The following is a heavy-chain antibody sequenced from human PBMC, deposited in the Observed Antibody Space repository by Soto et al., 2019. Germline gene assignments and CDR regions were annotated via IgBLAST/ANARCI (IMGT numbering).Heavy chain of an antibody. J-gene: IGHJ4*02. V-gene: IGHV4-39*01. CDR2: IYYGGDT. CDR1: GGSVRSYY. CDR3: ARRAHVPAFYFDS. Sequence: SETLSITCTSSGGSVRSYYCACFRQPPGKGLEWIGSIYYGGDTYYNPSLKSRVTISVDTSKNQFSLELTSVTAADTAVYYCARRAHVPAFYFDSWGQGTLVTVSS.